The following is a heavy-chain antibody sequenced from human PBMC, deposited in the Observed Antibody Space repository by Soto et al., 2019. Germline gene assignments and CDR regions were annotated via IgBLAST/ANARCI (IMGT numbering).Heavy chain of an antibody. Sequence: QVQLVQSGAEVKKPGSSVKVSCKASGGTFSSYTISWVRQAPGQGLEWMGRIIPILGIANYAQKFQGRVTITADKSTRTAYMELSSLRSEDTAVYYCAGGPNNVLRYFDWSASLTRAFDIWGQGTLVTVSS. CDR2: IIPILGIA. CDR3: AGGPNNVLRYFDWSASLTRAFDI. J-gene: IGHJ3*02. CDR1: GGTFSSYT. V-gene: IGHV1-69*02. D-gene: IGHD3-9*01.